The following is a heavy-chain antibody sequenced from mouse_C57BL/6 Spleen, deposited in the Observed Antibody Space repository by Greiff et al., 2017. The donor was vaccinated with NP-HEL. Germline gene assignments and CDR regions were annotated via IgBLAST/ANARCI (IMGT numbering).Heavy chain of an antibody. V-gene: IGHV1-81*01. J-gene: IGHJ4*01. CDR3: ARSFITTVVATSMDY. D-gene: IGHD1-1*01. CDR2: IYPRSGNT. CDR1: GYTFTSYG. Sequence: LQESGAELARPGASVKLSCKASGYTFTSYGISWVKQRTGQGLEWIGEIYPRSGNTYYNEKFKGKATLTADKSSSTAYMELRSLTSEDSAVYFCARSFITTVVATSMDYWGQGTSVTVSS.